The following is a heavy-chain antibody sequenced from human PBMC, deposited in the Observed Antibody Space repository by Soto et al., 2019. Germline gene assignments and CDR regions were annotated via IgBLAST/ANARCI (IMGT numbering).Heavy chain of an antibody. D-gene: IGHD6-13*01. Sequence: GGSLRLSCAASGFTFRSYAMNWVRQAPGKGLEWIAYTTVSTTYIYYADSVKGRFTISRDNTKNSLYLQMNSLRAEDTAVYYCARCRDSSSWDKYYFGMDAWGQGTTVTV. CDR1: GFTFRSYA. CDR3: ARCRDSSSWDKYYFGMDA. CDR2: TTVSTTYI. J-gene: IGHJ6*02. V-gene: IGHV3-21*05.